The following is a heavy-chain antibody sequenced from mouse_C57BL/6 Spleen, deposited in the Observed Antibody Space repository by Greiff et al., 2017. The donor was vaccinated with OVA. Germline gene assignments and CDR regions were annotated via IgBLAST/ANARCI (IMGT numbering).Heavy chain of an antibody. D-gene: IGHD1-1*01. Sequence: QVQLQQPGAELVRPGTSVKLSCKASGYTFTSYWMHWVKQRPGQGLEWIGVIDPSDSYTNYNQKFKGKATLTVDTSSSTAYMQLSSLTSEDSAVYYCARGDHGTYWYFDVWGTGTTVTVSS. CDR3: ARGDHGTYWYFDV. CDR2: IDPSDSYT. CDR1: GYTFTSYW. V-gene: IGHV1-59*01. J-gene: IGHJ1*03.